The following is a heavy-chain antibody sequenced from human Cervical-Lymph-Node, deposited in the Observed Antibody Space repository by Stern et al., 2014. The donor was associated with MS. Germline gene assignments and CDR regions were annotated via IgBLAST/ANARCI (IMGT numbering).Heavy chain of an antibody. Sequence: VQLVESGAEVKKPGESLKISCKLSGYSFTIYYIAWVRQMPGKGLEWIGVIYPYDSDPTYSPSFQGQVTISADKSITTAYLQWSSLRASDTAMYYCARHVQGFDYWGQGTLVTVSS. CDR2: IYPYDSDP. CDR1: GYSFTIYY. J-gene: IGHJ4*02. CDR3: ARHVQGFDY. V-gene: IGHV5-51*01.